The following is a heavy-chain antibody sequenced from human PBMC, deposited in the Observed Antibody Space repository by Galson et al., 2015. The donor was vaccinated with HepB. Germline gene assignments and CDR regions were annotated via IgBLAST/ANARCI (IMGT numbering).Heavy chain of an antibody. CDR3: ARALHKQQLVAGYFQH. CDR1: GYSFTNYW. Sequence: QSGAEVKEPGESLKISCKGSGYSFTNYWIGWVRQMPGKGLEWMGIIYPGDSDTRYSPSFQGQVTISADKSISTAYLQWSSLKASDTAMYYCARALHKQQLVAGYFQHWGQGTLVIVSP. V-gene: IGHV5-51*01. D-gene: IGHD6-13*01. CDR2: IYPGDSDT. J-gene: IGHJ1*01.